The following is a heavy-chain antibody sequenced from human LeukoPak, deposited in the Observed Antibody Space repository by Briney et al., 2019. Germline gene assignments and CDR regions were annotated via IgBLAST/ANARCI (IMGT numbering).Heavy chain of an antibody. CDR1: GFTFSSYG. V-gene: IGHV3-23*01. CDR2: ISGSGDST. CDR3: ARDRGSTDFDY. Sequence: GGSLRLSCAASGFTFSSYGMSWVRLAPGKGLEWVSAISGSGDSTYYADSVKGRLTISRDNFKNTLYLQMNSLRAEDTAVYYCARDRGSTDFDYWGQGTLVTVSS. J-gene: IGHJ4*02. D-gene: IGHD3-10*01.